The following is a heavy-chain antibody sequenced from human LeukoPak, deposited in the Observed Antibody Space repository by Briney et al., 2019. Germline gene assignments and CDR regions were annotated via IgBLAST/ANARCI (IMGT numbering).Heavy chain of an antibody. Sequence: SETLSLTCTVSGGSISSSSYYWGWLRQPPGKGLEWNGSIYYSGSTYYNPSLKSRVTISVDTSKNQFSLKLSSVTAADTAVYYCASRPSDDYGLNWFDPWGQGTLVTVSS. V-gene: IGHV4-39*07. CDR2: IYYSGST. CDR1: GGSISSSSYY. J-gene: IGHJ5*02. D-gene: IGHD4-17*01. CDR3: ASRPSDDYGLNWFDP.